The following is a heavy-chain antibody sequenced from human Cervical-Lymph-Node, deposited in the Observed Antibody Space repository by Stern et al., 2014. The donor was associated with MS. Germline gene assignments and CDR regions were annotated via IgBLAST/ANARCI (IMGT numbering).Heavy chain of an antibody. CDR2: IIVLNGNI. V-gene: IGHV1-18*01. CDR1: GYTFTSYG. J-gene: IGHJ3*02. Sequence: VQLVQSGAEVKKPGASVKVSCKASGYTFTSYGISWERQATGQGLEWMGWIIVLNGNINYAQKLQGRVPMTTDTSTSTAYMELRSLRSDDTAVYYCARGLLGSENAFDIWGQGTMVTVSS. CDR3: ARGLLGSENAFDI. D-gene: IGHD2-15*01.